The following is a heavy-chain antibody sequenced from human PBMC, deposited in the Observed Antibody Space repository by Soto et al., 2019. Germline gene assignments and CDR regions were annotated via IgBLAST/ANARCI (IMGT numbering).Heavy chain of an antibody. V-gene: IGHV3-30-3*01. CDR2: ISYDGSNE. CDR1: GFTFSSNA. D-gene: IGHD2-15*01. J-gene: IGHJ4*02. Sequence: QVQLVESGGGVVQPGRSLRLSCGASGFTFSSNAMHWVRQAPGKGLEWVAVISYDGSNEYYADSVKGRFTVSRDNAKSTLYLHLNGLRAEDTAVYYCAVSRATYCSGGRYYDRGIDYWGQGTLVTVSS. CDR3: AVSRATYCSGGRYYDRGIDY.